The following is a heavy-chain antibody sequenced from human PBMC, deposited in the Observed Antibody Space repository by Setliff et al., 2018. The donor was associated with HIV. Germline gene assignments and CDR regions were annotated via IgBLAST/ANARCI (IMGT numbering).Heavy chain of an antibody. V-gene: IGHV1-3*01. CDR2: INVGSGKT. CDR3: ARDGCSGQRCYLFNWFDP. CDR1: GYSSINHA. D-gene: IGHD2-15*01. J-gene: IGHJ5*02. Sequence: ASVKVSCKASGYSSINHAMHWVRQAPGQRLEWMGWINVGSGKTQYSQEFQGRVTITRDTSATTAYMEWSSLTSEDTAVYYCARDGCSGQRCYLFNWFDPWGQGTLVTVSS.